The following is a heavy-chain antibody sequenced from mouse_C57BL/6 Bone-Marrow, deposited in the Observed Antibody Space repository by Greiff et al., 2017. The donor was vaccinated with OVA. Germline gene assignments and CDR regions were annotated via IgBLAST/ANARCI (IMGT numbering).Heavy chain of an antibody. CDR3: AREGDYSNYAWFAY. D-gene: IGHD2-5*01. CDR1: GYSITRGYY. CDR2: ISYAGSN. V-gene: IGHV3-6*01. J-gene: IGHJ3*01. Sequence: VQLKQSGPGLVKPSQSLSLTCSVTGYSITRGYYWNWIRQFPGNKLEWMGSISYAGSNNYNPSLKNRISITRDTSKNQFFLKLNSVTTEDTATYYCAREGDYSNYAWFAYWGQGTLVTVSA.